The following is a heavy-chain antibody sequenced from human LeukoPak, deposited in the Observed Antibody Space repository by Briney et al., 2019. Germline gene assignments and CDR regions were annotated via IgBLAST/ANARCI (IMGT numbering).Heavy chain of an antibody. CDR2: IYSGGST. CDR1: GFTVSSNY. Sequence: GGSLRLSCAASGFTVSSNYMSWVRQAPGKGLEWVSVIYSGGSTYYADSVKGRFTISRDSSKNTLYLQMNSLRAEDTAVYYCTCSSTSFLDYWGQGTLVTVSS. D-gene: IGHD2-2*01. CDR3: TCSSTSFLDY. J-gene: IGHJ4*02. V-gene: IGHV3-53*01.